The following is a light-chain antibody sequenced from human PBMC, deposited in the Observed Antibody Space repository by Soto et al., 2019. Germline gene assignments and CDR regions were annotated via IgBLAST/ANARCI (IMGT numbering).Light chain of an antibody. Sequence: DIQITQSPSSLSASVGDRVTITCRASQGISNYLAWYQQKPGKVPKLLIYAASTLQSGVPSRFSGSGSGTDFTLTISSLRPEDVATYYCQKYNSAPRTFGQGTKVDIK. CDR2: AAS. CDR1: QGISNY. J-gene: IGKJ1*01. CDR3: QKYNSAPRT. V-gene: IGKV1-27*01.